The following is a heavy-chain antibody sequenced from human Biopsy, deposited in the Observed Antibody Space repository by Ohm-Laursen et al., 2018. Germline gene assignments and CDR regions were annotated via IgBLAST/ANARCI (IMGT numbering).Heavy chain of an antibody. CDR1: GFTFSQYW. D-gene: IGHD2-8*01. CDR3: ARDSGGGDSINGWYDALDL. CDR2: INKDGSVT. J-gene: IGHJ3*01. Sequence: SLRLSCAASGFTFSQYWMTWVRQSPGKGLEWVANINKDGSVTNYLDSVKGRLAVSRDNAKNSAYLQMNSLRTEDTAIYYCARDSGGGDSINGWYDALDLWGRGTTVTVSS. V-gene: IGHV3-7*01.